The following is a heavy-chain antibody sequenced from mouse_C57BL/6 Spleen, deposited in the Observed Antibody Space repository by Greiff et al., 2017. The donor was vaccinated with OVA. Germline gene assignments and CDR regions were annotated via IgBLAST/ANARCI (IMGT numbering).Heavy chain of an antibody. CDR1: GYTFTSSW. D-gene: IGHD2-13*01. Sequence: VQLQQSGAELVMPGASVKLSCKASGYTFTSSWMHWVKQRPGQGLEWIGEIDPSASYTNYNQKFKGKSTLTVDKSSSTAYMQLSSLTSEDSAVYYCARWGRLLYFDYWGQGTTLTVSS. CDR2: IDPSASYT. CDR3: ARWGRLLYFDY. V-gene: IGHV1-69*01. J-gene: IGHJ2*01.